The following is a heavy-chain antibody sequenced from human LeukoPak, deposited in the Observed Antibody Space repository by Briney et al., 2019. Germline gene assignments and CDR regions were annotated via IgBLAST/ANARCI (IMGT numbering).Heavy chain of an antibody. CDR2: INHSGST. V-gene: IGHV4-34*01. CDR3: ARRGTYYYGMDV. CDR1: GGFFSGYY. Sequence: SETLSLTCAVYGGFFSGYYWSWLRQPPGKGLEGIGEINHSGSTNYNPSLKSRGTISVDTSKNQFSLKLSSVTAADTAVYYCARRGTYYYGMDVWGKGTTVTVSS. J-gene: IGHJ6*04.